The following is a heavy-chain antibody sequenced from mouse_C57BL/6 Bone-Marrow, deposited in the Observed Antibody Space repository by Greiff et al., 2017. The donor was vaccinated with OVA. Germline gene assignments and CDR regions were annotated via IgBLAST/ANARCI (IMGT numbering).Heavy chain of an antibody. CDR3: AKKAYYYGSSYVEYAMDY. CDR1: GFSLTSYG. D-gene: IGHD1-1*01. Sequence: QVHVKQSGPGLVQPSQSLSITCTVSGFSLTSYGVHWVRQSPGKGLEWLGVIWRGGSTDYNAAFMSRLSITKDNSKSQVFFKMNSLQADDTAIYYCAKKAYYYGSSYVEYAMDYWGQGTSVTVSS. V-gene: IGHV2-5*01. CDR2: IWRGGST. J-gene: IGHJ4*01.